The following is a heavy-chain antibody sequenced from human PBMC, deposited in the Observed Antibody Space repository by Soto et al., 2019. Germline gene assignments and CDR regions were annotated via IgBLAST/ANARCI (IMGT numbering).Heavy chain of an antibody. Sequence: GGSLRLSCAASGFTVSSNYMSWVRQAPGKGLEWVSVIYSGGSTYYADSVKGRFTISRDNSKNTLYLQMNSLRAEDTAVYYCARRPDPFYDYVWGSNAFDIWGQGTMVTVSS. CDR3: ARRPDPFYDYVWGSNAFDI. CDR2: IYSGGST. CDR1: GFTVSSNY. D-gene: IGHD3-16*01. V-gene: IGHV3-53*01. J-gene: IGHJ3*02.